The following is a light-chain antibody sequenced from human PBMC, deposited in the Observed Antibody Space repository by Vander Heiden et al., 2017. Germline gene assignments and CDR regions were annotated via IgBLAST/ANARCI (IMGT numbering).Light chain of an antibody. V-gene: IGKV4-1*01. CDR3: QQYYSTPRT. CDR1: QSVLYSSNNKNY. Sequence: DIVMTQSPDSLAVSLGGRATINCKPSQSVLYSSNNKNYLAWYQQKPGQPPKLLIYWASTRKSGVPDRFSGSGSGTDFTLTISSLQAEDVAVYYCQQYYSTPRTFGQGTKVEIK. J-gene: IGKJ1*01. CDR2: WAS.